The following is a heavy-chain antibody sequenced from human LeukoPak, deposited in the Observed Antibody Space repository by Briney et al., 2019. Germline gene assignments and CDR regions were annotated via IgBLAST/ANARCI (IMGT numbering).Heavy chain of an antibody. D-gene: IGHD3-3*01. J-gene: IGHJ5*02. CDR2: IRYDGSNQ. CDR3: AKEACPYYDFWSGYYGGVGNWFDP. Sequence: GGSLRLSXAASGFTFSSYGMHWVRQAPGKGLEWVAFIRYDGSNQYYADSVKGRFTISRDNSKNTLSLQMNSLRAEDTAVYYCAKEACPYYDFWSGYYGGVGNWFDPWGQGTLVTVSS. V-gene: IGHV3-30*02. CDR1: GFTFSSYG.